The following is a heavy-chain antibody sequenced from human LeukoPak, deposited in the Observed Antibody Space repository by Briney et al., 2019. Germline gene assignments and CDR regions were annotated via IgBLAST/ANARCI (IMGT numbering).Heavy chain of an antibody. CDR3: ARGLTYYYDSSGYDYGDEAFDI. V-gene: IGHV1-69*06. J-gene: IGHJ3*02. D-gene: IGHD3-22*01. Sequence: EASVKVSCKASGGTFSSYAISWVRQVPGQGLEWMGGIIPIFATANYAQKFQGRVTITADKFTNTAYMELSSLRSEDTAVYYCARGLTYYYDSSGYDYGDEAFDIWGQGTMVTVSS. CDR2: IIPIFATA. CDR1: GGTFSSYA.